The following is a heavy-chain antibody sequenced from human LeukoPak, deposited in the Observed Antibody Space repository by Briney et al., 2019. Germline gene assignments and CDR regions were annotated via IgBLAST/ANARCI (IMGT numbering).Heavy chain of an antibody. J-gene: IGHJ4*02. Sequence: ASVKVSCKASGYTFTSYGMSWVRQAPGQGLEWMVWISAYNGNTNYAQKLQGRVTMTTDTSTSTAYMELRSLRSDDTAVYYCARDFDSSGYYPPDYWGQGTLVTVSS. V-gene: IGHV1-18*01. CDR2: ISAYNGNT. D-gene: IGHD3-22*01. CDR1: GYTFTSYG. CDR3: ARDFDSSGYYPPDY.